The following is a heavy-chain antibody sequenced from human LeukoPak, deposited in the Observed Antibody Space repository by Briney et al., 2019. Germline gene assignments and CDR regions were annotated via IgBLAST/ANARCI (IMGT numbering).Heavy chain of an antibody. CDR2: INHSGST. CDR3: AGYQNYYDSSGYYRIDAFDI. V-gene: IGHV4-34*01. Sequence: SETLSLTCAVYGGSFSGYYWSWIRQPPGKGLEWIGEINHSGSTNYNPSLKSRVTISVDTSKNQFSLKLSSVTAADTAVYYYAGYQNYYDSSGYYRIDAFDIWGQGTMVTVSS. CDR1: GGSFSGYY. J-gene: IGHJ3*02. D-gene: IGHD3-22*01.